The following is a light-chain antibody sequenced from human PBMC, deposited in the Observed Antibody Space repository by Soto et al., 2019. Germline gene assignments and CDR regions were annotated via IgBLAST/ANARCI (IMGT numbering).Light chain of an antibody. CDR3: CSFAGSYTYV. CDR1: SSDVGRYDY. Sequence: QSALPQPRSVSGSPGQSVTISCTGTSSDVGRYDYVSWYQQHPGKAPKLIIYDVSERPSGVPDRFSGSKFGNTASLTISGLQAEDEADYSCCSFAGSYTYVFGTGTKVTVL. V-gene: IGLV2-11*01. J-gene: IGLJ1*01. CDR2: DVS.